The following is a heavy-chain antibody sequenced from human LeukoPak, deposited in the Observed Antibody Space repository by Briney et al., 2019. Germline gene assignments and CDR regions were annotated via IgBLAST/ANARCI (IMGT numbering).Heavy chain of an antibody. CDR1: GGSISSSSYY. V-gene: IGHV4-39*01. CDR2: IYYSGST. J-gene: IGHJ4*01. CDR3: TRGKPETVFDS. Sequence: PSETLSLTCTVSGGSISSSSYYWGWIRQPPGKGLEWIGSIYYSGSTYYNPSLKSRVTISVDTSKNQFSLKLTSVTAADTAVYYCTRGKPETVFDSWGRGTLVTVSS.